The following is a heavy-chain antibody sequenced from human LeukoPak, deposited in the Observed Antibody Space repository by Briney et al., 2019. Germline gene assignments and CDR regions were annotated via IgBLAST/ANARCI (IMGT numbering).Heavy chain of an antibody. CDR1: GYTFTSYA. D-gene: IGHD2-2*01. V-gene: IGHV1-3*01. Sequence: ASVKVSCKASGYTFTSYAMHWERQAPGQRLEWMGWINAGNGNTKYSQKFQGRVTITRDTSASTAYMELSSLRSEDTAVYYCARGVGYCSSTSCHGPNWFDPWGQGTLVTVSS. CDR3: ARGVGYCSSTSCHGPNWFDP. CDR2: INAGNGNT. J-gene: IGHJ5*02.